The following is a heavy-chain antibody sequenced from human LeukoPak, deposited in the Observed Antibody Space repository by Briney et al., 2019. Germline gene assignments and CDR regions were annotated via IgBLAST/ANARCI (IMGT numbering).Heavy chain of an antibody. CDR1: GFTVSSNY. D-gene: IGHD3-22*01. Sequence: GGSLRLSCAASGFTVSSNYMSWVRQAPGKGLEWVSVIYSGGSTYYADSVKGRFTISRDNSKNTLYLQMNSLRAEDTAVYYCARVDTSSTYYYDSSGYPISPQRLDYWGQGTLVTVSS. CDR3: ARVDTSSTYYYDSSGYPISPQRLDY. V-gene: IGHV3-53*01. CDR2: IYSGGST. J-gene: IGHJ4*02.